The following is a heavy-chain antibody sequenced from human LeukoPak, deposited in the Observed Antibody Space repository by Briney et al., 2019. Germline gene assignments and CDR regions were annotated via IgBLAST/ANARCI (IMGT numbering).Heavy chain of an antibody. J-gene: IGHJ6*03. CDR1: GGSFSGYY. CDR3: AREVSDIVVVPAAIFRYYYYMDV. D-gene: IGHD2-2*01. V-gene: IGHV4-34*01. Sequence: SETLSLTCAVYGGSFSGYYWSWIRQPPGKGLEWIGEINHSGSTNYNPSLKSRVTISVDTSKNQFSLKLSSVTAADTAVYYCAREVSDIVVVPAAIFRYYYYMDVWGKGTTVTISS. CDR2: INHSGST.